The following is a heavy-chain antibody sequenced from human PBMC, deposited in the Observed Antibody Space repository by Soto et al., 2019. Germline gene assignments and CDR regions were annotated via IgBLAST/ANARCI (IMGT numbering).Heavy chain of an antibody. Sequence: SETLSLTCTVSGGSISSYYWSWIRQPPGKGLEWIGYIYYSGSTNYNPSLKSRVTISVDTSKNQFSLKLSSVTAADTAVYYCARDSATGSGWNDWLDPWGQGTLVTVSS. CDR1: GGSISSYY. J-gene: IGHJ5*02. V-gene: IGHV4-59*01. CDR2: IYYSGST. D-gene: IGHD6-19*01. CDR3: ARDSATGSGWNDWLDP.